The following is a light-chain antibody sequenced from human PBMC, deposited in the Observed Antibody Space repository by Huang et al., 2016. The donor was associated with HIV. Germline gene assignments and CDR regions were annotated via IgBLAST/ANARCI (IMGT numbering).Light chain of an antibody. CDR2: DVS. CDR3: QQRSNWPT. J-gene: IGKJ3*01. V-gene: IGKV3-11*01. CDR1: QSVSSY. Sequence: EIVLTQSPATLSLSPGERATLSCRASQSVSSYLAWYQQKPGQAPRLLIYDVSTRATGIPARFSGSGSGTDFTLTISSLEPEDFAVYYCQQRSNWPTFGPGTKVDIK.